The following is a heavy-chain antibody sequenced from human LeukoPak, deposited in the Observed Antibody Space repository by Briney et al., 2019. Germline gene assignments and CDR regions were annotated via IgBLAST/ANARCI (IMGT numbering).Heavy chain of an antibody. CDR3: AREPGFDSSGYLNWFDP. Sequence: ETLSLTCTVSVRSISSYYWSCIPQPPGKGLECIACISYSGSTKYNPSLKSRVTISVDTSKNQLSLKLSSVIAADTAVYYCAREPGFDSSGYLNWFDPWGQGTLVTVSS. V-gene: IGHV4-59*01. D-gene: IGHD3-22*01. CDR1: VRSISSYY. CDR2: ISYSGST. J-gene: IGHJ5*02.